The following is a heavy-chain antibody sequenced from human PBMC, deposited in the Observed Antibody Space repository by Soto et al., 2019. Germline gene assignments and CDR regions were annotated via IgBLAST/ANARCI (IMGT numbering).Heavy chain of an antibody. J-gene: IGHJ4*02. CDR3: ARDRGYCTGGTCYTVLDY. D-gene: IGHD2-15*01. V-gene: IGHV3-7*01. Sequence: GSLRLSCAASGFTFSTYYMSWVRQAPGKGLEWVAHIKEDGSEKYYVDSVKGRFTISRDNAKNSLYLQMNSLRAEDTAVYYCARDRGYCTGGTCYTVLDYWGQGTLVTVSS. CDR1: GFTFSTYY. CDR2: IKEDGSEK.